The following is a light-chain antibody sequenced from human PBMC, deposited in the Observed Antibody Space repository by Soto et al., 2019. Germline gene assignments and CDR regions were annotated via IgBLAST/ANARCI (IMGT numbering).Light chain of an antibody. J-gene: IGLJ1*01. V-gene: IGLV2-8*01. CDR2: EVN. CDR1: SSDVGGYNY. CDR3: SSYAGSSNV. Sequence: VLTQPPSASGSPGQSVAISCTGTSSDVGGYNYVSWYQQHPGKAPKLMIYEVNKRPSGVPDRFSGSRSGNTASLTVSGLQAEDEADYYCSSYAGSSNVFGTGTKVTVL.